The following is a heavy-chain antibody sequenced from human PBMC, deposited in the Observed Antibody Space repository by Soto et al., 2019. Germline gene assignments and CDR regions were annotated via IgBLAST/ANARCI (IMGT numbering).Heavy chain of an antibody. CDR2: IKQDGGEK. CDR1: GFAFSNYW. D-gene: IGHD3-9*01. V-gene: IGHV3-7*01. J-gene: IGHJ3*02. Sequence: EVQLVESGGDLVQPGGSLRLSCAASGFAFSNYWMTWVRQAPGKGLEWVANIKQDGGEKYLAASLRDRFTISRDNAKNSIYLQMSGLRAEDTAVYYCARGPDFDWSLGGALDIWGQGTMVTVSS. CDR3: ARGPDFDWSLGGALDI.